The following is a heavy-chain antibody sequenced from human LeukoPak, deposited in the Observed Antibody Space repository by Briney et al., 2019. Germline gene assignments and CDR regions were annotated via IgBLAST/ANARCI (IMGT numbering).Heavy chain of an antibody. CDR2: IYYSGST. J-gene: IGHJ4*02. Sequence: PSETLSLTCTVSGGSISSYYWNWIRQPPGKGLEWIGYIYYSGSTYYNPSLKSRVTISVDTSKNQFSLKLSSVTAADTAVYYCARGPLLAPFDYWGQGTLVTVSS. CDR3: ARGPLLAPFDY. CDR1: GGSISSYY. D-gene: IGHD3-10*01. V-gene: IGHV4-59*08.